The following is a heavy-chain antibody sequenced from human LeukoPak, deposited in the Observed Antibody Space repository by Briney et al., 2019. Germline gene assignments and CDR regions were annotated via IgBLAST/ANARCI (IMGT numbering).Heavy chain of an antibody. CDR3: AKDRKGIAAAGTHYYYYYGMDV. CDR1: GFTFSSYA. J-gene: IGHJ6*02. Sequence: GGSLRLSCAASGFTFSSYAMSWVRQAPGKGLERVSAISGSGGSTYYADSVKGRFTISRDNSKNTLYLQMNSLRAEDTAVYYCAKDRKGIAAAGTHYYYYYGMDVWGQGTTVTVSS. V-gene: IGHV3-23*01. D-gene: IGHD6-13*01. CDR2: ISGSGGST.